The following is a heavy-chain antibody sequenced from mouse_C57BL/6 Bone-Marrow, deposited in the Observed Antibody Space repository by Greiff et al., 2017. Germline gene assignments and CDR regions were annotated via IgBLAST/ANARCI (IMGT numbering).Heavy chain of an antibody. Sequence: EVQLVESGAELVRPGASVKLSCTASGFNIKDDYMHWVKQRPEQGLEWIGWIDPENGDTEYASKFQGKATITAGTSSNTAYLQLSSLTSEDTAVYYCTHYYGSSYSDYWGQGTTLTVSS. CDR2: IDPENGDT. V-gene: IGHV14-4*01. J-gene: IGHJ2*01. CDR3: THYYGSSYSDY. D-gene: IGHD1-1*01. CDR1: GFNIKDDY.